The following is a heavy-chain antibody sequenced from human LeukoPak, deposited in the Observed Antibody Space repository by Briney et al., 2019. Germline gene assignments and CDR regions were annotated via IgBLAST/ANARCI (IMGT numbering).Heavy chain of an antibody. J-gene: IGHJ4*02. Sequence: ATVKVSCKASGGTFSSYAISWVRQAPGQGLEWMGWISAYNGNTNYAQKLQGRVTMTTDTSTSTAYMELRSLRSDDTAVYYCARGSITIFGVVIPPDYWGQGTLVTVSS. CDR2: ISAYNGNT. V-gene: IGHV1-18*01. CDR3: ARGSITIFGVVIPPDY. CDR1: GGTFSSYA. D-gene: IGHD3-3*01.